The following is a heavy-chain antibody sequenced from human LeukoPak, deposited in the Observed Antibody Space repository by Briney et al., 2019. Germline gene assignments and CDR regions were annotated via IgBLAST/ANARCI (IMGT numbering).Heavy chain of an antibody. J-gene: IGHJ6*03. Sequence: ASAKVSCKASGYTFTSYHLHWVRQAPGQGREWMGIINPSGGSPNYAQKFQGRVTMTRDMSTSTVNMELSSLRSEDTAVYYCARAPGSYYHYYMDVWGKGTTVTVSS. CDR2: INPSGGSP. V-gene: IGHV1-46*01. CDR3: ARAPGSYYHYYMDV. D-gene: IGHD1-26*01. CDR1: GYTFTSYH.